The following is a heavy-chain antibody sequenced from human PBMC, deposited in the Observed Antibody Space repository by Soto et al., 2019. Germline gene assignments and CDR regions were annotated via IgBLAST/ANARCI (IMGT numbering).Heavy chain of an antibody. V-gene: IGHV2-5*02. J-gene: IGHJ6*02. Sequence: QITLKESGPTLVKPTQTLTLTCTFSGFSLSTSGVGVAWIRQPPGDALEWLALIYWDADKRYRPSLESRLTITKDTSKYQVVLTMTNMDSVDTATYYCAYLPCSGGSCYWFSFSGMDVWGQGTTVTVSS. CDR2: IYWDADK. D-gene: IGHD2-15*01. CDR3: AYLPCSGGSCYWFSFSGMDV. CDR1: GFSLSTSGVG.